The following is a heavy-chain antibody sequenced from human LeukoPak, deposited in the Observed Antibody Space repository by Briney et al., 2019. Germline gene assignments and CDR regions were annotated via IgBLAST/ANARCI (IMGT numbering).Heavy chain of an antibody. CDR2: INHSGST. J-gene: IGHJ4*02. CDR3: ARGNEEDYFDY. Sequence: SETLSLTCAVDGGSFSGYYWSWIRQPPGKGLEWIGEINHSGSTNYNPSLKSRVTISVDTSKNQFSLRLSSVTAADTAVYYCARGNEEDYFDYWGQGTLVTVSS. D-gene: IGHD1-1*01. V-gene: IGHV4-34*01. CDR1: GGSFSGYY.